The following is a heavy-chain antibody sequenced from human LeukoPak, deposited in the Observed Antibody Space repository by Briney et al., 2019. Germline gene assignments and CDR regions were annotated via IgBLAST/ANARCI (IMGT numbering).Heavy chain of an antibody. D-gene: IGHD3-10*01. V-gene: IGHV1-18*01. Sequence: AASVKVSCKASGYTFTSYGISWVRQAPGQGLEWMGWISAYNGNTNYAQKLQGRVTMTTDTSTSTAYMELRSLRSDDTAVYYCASVSDSSSGSYYGFDPWGQGTLVTVSS. CDR1: GYTFTSYG. CDR2: ISAYNGNT. CDR3: ASVSDSSSGSYYGFDP. J-gene: IGHJ5*02.